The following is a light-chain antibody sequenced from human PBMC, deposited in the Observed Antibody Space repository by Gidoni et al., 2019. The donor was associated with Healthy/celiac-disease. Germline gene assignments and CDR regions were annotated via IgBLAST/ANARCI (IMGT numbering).Light chain of an antibody. CDR2: AAS. CDR3: QQSYSTPPT. Sequence: DIQMIQFPSSLSASVGDRGTITCRASQSISSYLNWYQQKPGKAPKLLIYAASSLQSGVPSRLSGSGSGTDFTLTISSLQPEDFATYYCQQSYSTPPTFGGGTKVEIK. J-gene: IGKJ4*01. CDR1: QSISSY. V-gene: IGKV1-39*01.